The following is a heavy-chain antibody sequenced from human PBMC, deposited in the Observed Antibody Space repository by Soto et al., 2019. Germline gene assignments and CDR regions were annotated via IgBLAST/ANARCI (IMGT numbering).Heavy chain of an antibody. CDR3: ATHSRTAADAILAYFYGMDV. Sequence: GESLKISCKGSGYSFTTYWISWVRQTPGKGLEWMGRIDPSDSYTNYSPSFQGHVTISVDKSSSTAYLQWSSLKASDTAMYYCATHSRTAADAILAYFYGMDVWGQGTTVTVSS. J-gene: IGHJ6*02. D-gene: IGHD6-13*01. CDR1: GYSFTTYW. V-gene: IGHV5-10-1*01. CDR2: IDPSDSYT.